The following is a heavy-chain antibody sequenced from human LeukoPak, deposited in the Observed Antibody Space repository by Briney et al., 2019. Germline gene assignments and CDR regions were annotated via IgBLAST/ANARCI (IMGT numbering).Heavy chain of an antibody. CDR3: EKDPIGHY. CDR1: GFRFSDFT. CDR2: IGGRGGST. D-gene: IGHD2/OR15-2a*01. V-gene: IGHV3-23*01. Sequence: GGSLRLSCAASGFRFSDFTMTWVRQAPGKGPEWVSAIGGRGGSTYYADSLGGRFTISRDNSKNMVYLQMNSLKVEDTAVYYREKDPIGHYWGQGTLVTVSS. J-gene: IGHJ4*02.